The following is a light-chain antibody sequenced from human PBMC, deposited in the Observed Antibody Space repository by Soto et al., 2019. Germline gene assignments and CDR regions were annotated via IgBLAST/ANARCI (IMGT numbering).Light chain of an antibody. V-gene: IGKV1-27*01. CDR1: QGISSN. CDR2: SAS. Sequence: DIQMTQSPSSLSASVGDRVTITCRASQGISSNLAWYQQKPGKVPKLLIYSASALQSGVPSRFSGSGSGTDFTLTISSLQPEDVATYYCQKYNSAPLTFGQGTNVEIK. J-gene: IGKJ1*01. CDR3: QKYNSAPLT.